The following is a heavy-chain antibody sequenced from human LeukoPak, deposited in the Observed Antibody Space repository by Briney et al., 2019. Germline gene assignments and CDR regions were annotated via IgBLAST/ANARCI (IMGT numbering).Heavy chain of an antibody. J-gene: IGHJ6*03. V-gene: IGHV7-4-1*02. Sequence: GASVKVSCKASGYTFTSYAMNWVRQAPGQGLEWMGWINTNTGNPTYAQGFTGRFVFSLDTSVSTAYLQISSLKAEDTAVYYRATRSGSLYYYYMDVWGKGTTVTVSS. CDR2: INTNTGNP. CDR3: ATRSGSLYYYYMDV. D-gene: IGHD6-19*01. CDR1: GYTFTSYA.